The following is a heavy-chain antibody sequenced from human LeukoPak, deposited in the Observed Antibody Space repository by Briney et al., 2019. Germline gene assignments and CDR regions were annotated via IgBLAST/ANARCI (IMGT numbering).Heavy chain of an antibody. CDR2: TYHSGST. D-gene: IGHD2-2*01. CDR1: GGSISSSNW. Sequence: PSETLSLTCAVSGGSISSSNWWSWVRQPPGKGLEWIGETYHSGSTNYNPSLKSRVTISVDKSKNQFSLKLSSVTAADTAVYYCARGPPLYCSSTSCYYWYFDLWGRGTLVTVSS. J-gene: IGHJ2*01. CDR3: ARGPPLYCSSTSCYYWYFDL. V-gene: IGHV4-4*02.